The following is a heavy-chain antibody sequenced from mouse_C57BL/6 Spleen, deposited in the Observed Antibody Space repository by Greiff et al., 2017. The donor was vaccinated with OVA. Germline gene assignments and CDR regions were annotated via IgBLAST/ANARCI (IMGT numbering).Heavy chain of an antibody. D-gene: IGHD1-1*02. CDR3: ARGLWEGYFDY. V-gene: IGHV1-82*01. J-gene: IGHJ2*01. CDR2: IYPGDGDT. Sequence: VKLMESGPELVKPGASVKISCKASGYAFSSSWMNWVKQRPGKGLEWIGRIYPGDGDTNYNGKFKGKATLTADKSSSTAYMQLSSLTSEDSAVYFCARGLWEGYFDYWGQGTTLTVSS. CDR1: GYAFSSSW.